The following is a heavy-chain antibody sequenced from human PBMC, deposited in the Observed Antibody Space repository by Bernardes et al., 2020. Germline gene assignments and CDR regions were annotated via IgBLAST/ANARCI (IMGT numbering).Heavy chain of an antibody. CDR3: AKWFTYYYDSSGYKPGNY. Sequence: GGSLRLSCAASGFTFSSYAMSWVRQAPGKGLEWVSAISGSGGSTYYADSVKGRITISRDNSKNTLYLQMNSLRAEDTAVYYCAKWFTYYYDSSGYKPGNYWGQGTLVTVSS. J-gene: IGHJ4*02. CDR2: ISGSGGST. CDR1: GFTFSSYA. V-gene: IGHV3-23*01. D-gene: IGHD3-22*01.